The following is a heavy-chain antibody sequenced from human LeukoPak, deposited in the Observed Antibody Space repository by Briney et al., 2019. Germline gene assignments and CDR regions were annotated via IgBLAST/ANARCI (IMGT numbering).Heavy chain of an antibody. CDR1: GFTFSSYG. D-gene: IGHD1-26*01. V-gene: IGHV3-30*02. CDR3: AKGRRWELRRAFDI. CDR2: IRYDGSNK. J-gene: IGHJ3*02. Sequence: QSGGSLRLSCAASGFTFSSYGMHWVRQAPGKGLEWVAFIRYDGSNKYYADSVKGRFTISRDNSKNTLYLQMNSLRAEDTAVYYCAKGRRWELRRAFDIWGQGTMVTVSS.